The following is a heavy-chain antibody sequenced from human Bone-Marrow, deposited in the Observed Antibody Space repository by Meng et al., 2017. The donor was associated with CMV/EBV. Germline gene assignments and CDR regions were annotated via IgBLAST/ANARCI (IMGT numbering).Heavy chain of an antibody. V-gene: IGHV3-13*03. D-gene: IGHD3-10*01. CDR2: IGTAGDT. J-gene: IGHJ4*02. CDR3: AKDNEYGSGSFDY. CDR1: GFTFSSYD. Sequence: GESLKISCAACGFTFSSYDMHWVRQATGKGLEWVSAIGTAGDTYYPGSVKGQFTISRENAKNSLYLQMNSLRAEDTAVYYCAKDNEYGSGSFDYWGQGTLVTVSS.